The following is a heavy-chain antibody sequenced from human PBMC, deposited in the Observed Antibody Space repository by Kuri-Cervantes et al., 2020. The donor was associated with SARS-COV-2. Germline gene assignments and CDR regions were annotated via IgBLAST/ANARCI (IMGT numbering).Heavy chain of an antibody. J-gene: IGHJ6*02. V-gene: IGHV3-53*05. CDR3: ARVYWNDHGMDV. CDR2: IYSGGST. CDR1: GFTVSSNY. Sequence: ETLSLTCAASGFTVSSNYMSWVRQAPGKGLEWVSVIYSGGSTYYADSVKGRFTISRDNSKNTLYLQMKSLRAEDTAVYYCARVYWNDHGMDVWGQGTTVTVSS. D-gene: IGHD1-1*01.